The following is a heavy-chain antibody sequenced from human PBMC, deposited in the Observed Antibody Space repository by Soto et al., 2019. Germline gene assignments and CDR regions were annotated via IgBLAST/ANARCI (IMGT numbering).Heavy chain of an antibody. J-gene: IGHJ4*02. Sequence: EVQLVESGGGLVRPGGSLRLSCGASGFTFTTYTMNWVRQAPGKGLEWVSSISSSSSYIYYADAMKGRVTISRDNAKNARYLQMSSLRAEDTAVYYCARHKDGDYTCDYWGQGTLVTVSS. CDR1: GFTFTTYT. V-gene: IGHV3-21*01. D-gene: IGHD4-17*01. CDR3: ARHKDGDYTCDY. CDR2: ISSSSSYI.